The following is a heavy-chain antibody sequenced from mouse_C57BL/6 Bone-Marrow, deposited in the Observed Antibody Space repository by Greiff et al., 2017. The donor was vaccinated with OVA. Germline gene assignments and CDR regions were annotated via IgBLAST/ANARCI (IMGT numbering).Heavy chain of an antibody. V-gene: IGHV1-15*01. CDR3: TFPITTVVARYFDV. Sequence: VKLVESGAELVRPGASVTLSCKASGYTFTDYEMHWVKQTPVHGLEWIGAIDPETGGTAYNQKFKGKAILTADKSSSTAYMELRSLTSEDSAVYYCTFPITTVVARYFDVWGTGTTVTVSS. J-gene: IGHJ1*03. CDR2: IDPETGGT. D-gene: IGHD1-1*01. CDR1: GYTFTDYE.